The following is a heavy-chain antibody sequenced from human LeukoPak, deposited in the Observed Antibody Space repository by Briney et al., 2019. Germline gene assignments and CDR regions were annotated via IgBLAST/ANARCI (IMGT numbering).Heavy chain of an antibody. CDR1: GFTFSSYA. Sequence: PGGSLRLSCAASGFTFSSYAMSWVRQAPGKGLEWVSGIIGSGGSTYYADSVKGQFTISRDNSKNTLYLQMNNLRVEDTALYYCAKGRYDSSGPANTFDYWGQGTLVSVSS. V-gene: IGHV3-23*01. CDR3: AKGRYDSSGPANTFDY. CDR2: IIGSGGST. J-gene: IGHJ4*02. D-gene: IGHD3-22*01.